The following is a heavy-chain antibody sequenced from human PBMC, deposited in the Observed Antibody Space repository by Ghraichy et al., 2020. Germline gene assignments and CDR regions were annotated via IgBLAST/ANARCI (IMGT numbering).Heavy chain of an antibody. CDR2: IYHSGST. CDR3: ARQLGYCTSTTCYPDYYGMDV. CDR1: GGSISSTSYY. V-gene: IGHV4-39*01. Sequence: TLSLTCTVSGGSISSTSYYWGWIRQSPGKGLEWIGNIYHSGSTYYNPSLKSRVTISVDTSKNQFSLKVSSVTAADTAVYYCARQLGYCTSTTCYPDYYGMDVWGQGTTVTVSS. D-gene: IGHD2-2*01. J-gene: IGHJ6*02.